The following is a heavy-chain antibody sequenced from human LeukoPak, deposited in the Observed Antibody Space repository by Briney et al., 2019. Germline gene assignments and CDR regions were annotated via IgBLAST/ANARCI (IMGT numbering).Heavy chain of an antibody. J-gene: IGHJ5*02. D-gene: IGHD6-19*01. CDR2: VDQSGAT. CDR3: ARGFIAVAGTALNWFDP. V-gene: IGHV4-34*01. Sequence: SETLSLTCGVSGGSFSDDFDFWTWARQFPGKGLEWIGEVDQSGATNYNPSLKGRVSMSLDTSKKHFSLKLRSVTASDTALYFCARGFIAVAGTALNWFDPWGPGTLVTVSS. CDR1: GGSFSDDF.